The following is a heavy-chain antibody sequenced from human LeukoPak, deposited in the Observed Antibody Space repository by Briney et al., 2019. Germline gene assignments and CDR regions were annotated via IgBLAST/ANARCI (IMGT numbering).Heavy chain of an antibody. V-gene: IGHV1-69*04. D-gene: IGHD3-22*01. CDR2: IIPILGIA. CDR1: GGTFSSYA. J-gene: IGHJ4*02. Sequence: ASVKVSCKASGGTFSSYAISWVRQAPGQGLEWMGRIIPILGIANYAQKFQGRVTITADKSTSTAYMELSSLRSEETAVYYCARGIHYYDSSGYYDYWGQGTLVTVSS. CDR3: ARGIHYYDSSGYYDY.